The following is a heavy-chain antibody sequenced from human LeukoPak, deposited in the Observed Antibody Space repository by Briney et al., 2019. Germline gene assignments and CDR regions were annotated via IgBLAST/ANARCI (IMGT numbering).Heavy chain of an antibody. CDR3: ARTAGGSGRWGDNWFDP. V-gene: IGHV1-2*02. Sequence: ASVKVSCKASGYTFTGSYMHWVRQAPGQGLEWVGWINLNNGGTNHAQKFQGRVTMTSDTSISTAHMELSSLRFDDTAVYYCARTAGGSGRWGDNWFDPWGQGTLVTVSS. J-gene: IGHJ5*02. CDR1: GYTFTGSY. CDR2: INLNNGGT. D-gene: IGHD3-10*01.